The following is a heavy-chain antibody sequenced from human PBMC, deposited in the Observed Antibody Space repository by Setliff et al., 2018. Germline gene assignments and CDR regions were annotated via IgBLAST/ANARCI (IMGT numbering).Heavy chain of an antibody. J-gene: IGHJ4*02. V-gene: IGHV4-59*13. CDR1: GGSISDYY. Sequence: SETLSLTCTVSGGSISDYYWSWIRQAPGKGLEWIGSIYYSGSTNYNPSLKSRVTISVDTSKNQFSLKLSSVTAADTAVYYCARDEDYYGSGSYYNWGQGTLVTVSS. D-gene: IGHD3-10*01. CDR3: ARDEDYYGSGSYYN. CDR2: IYYSGST.